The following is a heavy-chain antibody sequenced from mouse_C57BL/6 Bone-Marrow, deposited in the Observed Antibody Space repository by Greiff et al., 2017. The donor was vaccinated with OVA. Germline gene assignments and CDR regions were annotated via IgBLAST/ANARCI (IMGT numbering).Heavy chain of an antibody. CDR2: IDPENGGT. J-gene: IGHJ3*01. Sequence: VQLQQSGAELVRPGASVKLSCTASGFNITDDYMHWVKQRPEQGLEWIGWIDPENGGTDYAPKFQGKAIITADKSYSPAYLQLSSLTSEDTAVYYCTTRAVSSGYGAYWGQGTLVTVSA. CDR1: GFNITDDY. D-gene: IGHD3-1*01. CDR3: TTRAVSSGYGAY. V-gene: IGHV14-4*01.